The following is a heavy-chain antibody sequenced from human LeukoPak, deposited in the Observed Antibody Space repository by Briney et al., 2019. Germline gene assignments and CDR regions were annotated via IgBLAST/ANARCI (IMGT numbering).Heavy chain of an antibody. Sequence: SETLSLTCTVSGGSISSYYWSWIRQPPGKGLEWIGYIYFSGSTNYNPSLKSRVTISVDTSKNHFSLKLNSVTAADTAVYYCARVSPEYASSSLYFDYWGQGTLVTVSS. D-gene: IGHD6-6*01. J-gene: IGHJ4*02. V-gene: IGHV4-59*12. CDR1: GGSISSYY. CDR2: IYFSGST. CDR3: ARVSPEYASSSLYFDY.